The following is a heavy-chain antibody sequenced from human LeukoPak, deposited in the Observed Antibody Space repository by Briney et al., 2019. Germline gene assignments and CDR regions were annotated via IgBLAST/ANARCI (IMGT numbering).Heavy chain of an antibody. J-gene: IGHJ4*02. CDR2: ITDSGVNT. CDR3: ARDLSYCSSTSCPTDY. CDR1: GFTYGFYA. D-gene: IGHD2-2*01. Sequence: PGGSLRLSCAASGFTYGFYAMNWVRQAPGKGLEWVSYITDSGVNTYYAHSVKGRVTVSRDNSKNTLYLQMNGLRAEDTALYYCARDLSYCSSTSCPTDYWGQGTLVTVSS. V-gene: IGHV3-23*01.